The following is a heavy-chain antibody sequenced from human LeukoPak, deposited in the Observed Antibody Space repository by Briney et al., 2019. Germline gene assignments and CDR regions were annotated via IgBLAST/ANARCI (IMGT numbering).Heavy chain of an antibody. V-gene: IGHV3-23*01. CDR1: GSTFSSYA. D-gene: IGHD6-19*01. J-gene: IGHJ4*02. CDR3: AKSYSSGWPYYFDY. Sequence: PGGSLRLSCAASGSTFSSYAMSWVRQAPGKGLEWVSAISGGGTNTYYTDSVKGRFTISRDDSKNTLYLQMNSLRADDTAVYYCAKSYSSGWPYYFDYWGQGTLVTVSS. CDR2: ISGGGTNT.